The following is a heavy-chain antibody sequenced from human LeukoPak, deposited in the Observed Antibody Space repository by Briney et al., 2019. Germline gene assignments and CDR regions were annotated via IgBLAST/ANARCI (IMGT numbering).Heavy chain of an antibody. CDR3: ARVVTAWPYYYDSSGYYAFDI. J-gene: IGHJ3*02. CDR2: IIPIFGTA. V-gene: IGHV1-69*05. Sequence: ASVKVSCKASGGTFSSYAISWVRQAPGQGLEWMGGIIPIFGTANYAQKFQGRVTITTDESTSTAYMELSSLRSEDTAVYYCARVVTAWPYYYDSSGYYAFDIWGQGTMVTVSS. D-gene: IGHD3-22*01. CDR1: GGTFSSYA.